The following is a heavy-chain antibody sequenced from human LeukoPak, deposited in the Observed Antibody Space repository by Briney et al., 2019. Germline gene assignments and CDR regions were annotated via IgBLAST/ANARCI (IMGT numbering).Heavy chain of an antibody. D-gene: IGHD3-22*01. CDR2: ISYSGST. V-gene: IGHV4-59*01. CDR3: ARLDYYHFDY. CDR1: GGSISRYY. Sequence: SETLSLTCTVSGGSISRYYWSWIRQPPRKGLEWIGYISYSGSTKYNPSLMSRVTISVDTSKNQFSLKLSSATAADTAVYYCARLDYYHFDYWGQGTVVTVSS. J-gene: IGHJ4*02.